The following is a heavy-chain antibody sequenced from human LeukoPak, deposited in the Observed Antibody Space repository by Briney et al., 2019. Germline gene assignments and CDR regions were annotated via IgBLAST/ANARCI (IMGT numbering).Heavy chain of an antibody. V-gene: IGHV3-74*01. CDR3: ARVPGVRGPLNN. D-gene: IGHD3-10*01. CDR2: INSDGSST. J-gene: IGHJ4*02. Sequence: GGSLRLSCAASGFTFSSYWMHWVRQAPGKGLVRVSRINSDGSSTSYADSVKGRFTISRDNAKNTLYLQMNSLRAEDTAVYYCARVPGVRGPLNNWGQGTLVTVSS. CDR1: GFTFSSYW.